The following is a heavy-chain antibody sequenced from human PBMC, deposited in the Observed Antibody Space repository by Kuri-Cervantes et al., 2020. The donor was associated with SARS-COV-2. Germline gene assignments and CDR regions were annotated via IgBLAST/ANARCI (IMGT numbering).Heavy chain of an antibody. CDR1: GFTFSSYA. CDR2: ISYDGSDK. CDR3: ARDASYSGSYGSFEH. J-gene: IGHJ1*01. V-gene: IGHV3-30*01. Sequence: GGSLRLSCAASGFTFSSYAMHWVRQAPGKGLEWVALISYDGSDKNYADSVKGRFTISRDNSKNTLYLQMNTLKTEDTAVFYCARDASYSGSYGSFEHWGQGTLVTVSS. D-gene: IGHD1-26*01.